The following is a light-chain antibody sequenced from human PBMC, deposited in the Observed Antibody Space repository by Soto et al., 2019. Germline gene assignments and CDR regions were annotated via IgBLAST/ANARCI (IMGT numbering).Light chain of an antibody. CDR1: QSISVW. V-gene: IGKV1-5*03. CDR3: QQYNSYSVT. J-gene: IGKJ1*01. CDR2: KAS. Sequence: DIQMTQSPSTLSASVGDRVTITCRASQSISVWLSCYQQIPGKAPNLLIHKASLLQSGVPSRFSGSGSGTEFTLTISGLQPDDFATYYCQQYNSYSVTFGQGTKVDIK.